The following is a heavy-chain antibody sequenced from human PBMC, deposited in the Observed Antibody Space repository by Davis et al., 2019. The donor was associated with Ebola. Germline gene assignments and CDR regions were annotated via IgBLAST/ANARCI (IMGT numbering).Heavy chain of an antibody. Sequence: ASVKVSCKASGYTFTSYDINWVRQATGQGLEWMGWMNPNSGNTGYAQKFQGRVTMTRNTSISTAYMELSSLRSDDTAVYYCARGRYYDFWSGPGARYYYGLDVWGQGTTVTVSS. D-gene: IGHD3-3*01. CDR2: MNPNSGNT. V-gene: IGHV1-8*01. J-gene: IGHJ6*02. CDR3: ARGRYYDFWSGPGARYYYGLDV. CDR1: GYTFTSYD.